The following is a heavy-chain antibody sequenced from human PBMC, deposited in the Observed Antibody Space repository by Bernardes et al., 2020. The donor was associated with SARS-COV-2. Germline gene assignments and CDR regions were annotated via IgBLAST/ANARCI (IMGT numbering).Heavy chain of an antibody. CDR3: VRAYSNGRWGFFDY. D-gene: IGHD6-19*01. V-gene: IGHV3-74*01. CDR2: INGGGSTT. Sequence: GGSLRLSCAASGLTFSSDWMHWVRQAPGKGLVWVSRINGGGSTTSYADSVEGRFTISRDNAKNTLYLQMNSLRADDTAVYYCVRAYSNGRWGFFDYWGQGTLVTVSS. J-gene: IGHJ4*02. CDR1: GLTFSSDW.